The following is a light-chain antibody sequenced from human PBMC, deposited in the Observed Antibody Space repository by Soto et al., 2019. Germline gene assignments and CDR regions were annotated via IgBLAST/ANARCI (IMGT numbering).Light chain of an antibody. CDR1: QDINSY. CDR2: AAS. V-gene: IGKV1D-16*01. Sequence: DVQMTQSPSSLSASVGDRVTITCRSSQDINSYLAWYQQQPGNAPTSLIYAASSLQTGVPSRFSGSESGTDFTLTINNLQPEDSATYYCQQYNIYPLTFGGGTKVEIK. J-gene: IGKJ4*01. CDR3: QQYNIYPLT.